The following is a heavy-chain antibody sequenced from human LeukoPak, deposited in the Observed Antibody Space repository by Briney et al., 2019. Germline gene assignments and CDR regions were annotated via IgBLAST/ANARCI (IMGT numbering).Heavy chain of an antibody. Sequence: GGSLRLSCAASGFTFSSYAMSWVRQAPGKGLEWVSGISGSGGNTYYADSVKGRFTISTDNSNNTLYLHMNSLKAEDTAVYYCARHSRGRWYVFDYWGQGTLVTVSS. V-gene: IGHV3-23*01. CDR2: ISGSGGNT. CDR1: GFTFSSYA. CDR3: ARHSRGRWYVFDY. J-gene: IGHJ4*02. D-gene: IGHD6-13*01.